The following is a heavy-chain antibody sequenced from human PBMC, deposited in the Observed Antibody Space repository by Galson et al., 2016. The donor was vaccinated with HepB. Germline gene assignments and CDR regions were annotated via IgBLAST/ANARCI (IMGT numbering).Heavy chain of an antibody. CDR3: ARAWIYLYDLDY. Sequence: SLRLSCAASGFRFSDYIMSWVRQAPGKGLEWVSGITGSGAGTYYADSVKGRFTISRDNSKNTLYLQMNSLRAEDTAVYYCARAWIYLYDLDYWGQGALVTVSS. D-gene: IGHD5-12*01. CDR2: ITGSGAGT. J-gene: IGHJ4*02. V-gene: IGHV3-23*01. CDR1: GFRFSDYI.